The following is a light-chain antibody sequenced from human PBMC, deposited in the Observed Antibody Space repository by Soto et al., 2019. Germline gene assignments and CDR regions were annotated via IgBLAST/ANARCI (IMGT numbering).Light chain of an antibody. J-gene: IGLJ2*01. Sequence: QPVLTQSPSASASLGASVKLTCTLSSGHSTYVIAWHQQQPEKGPRFLMKVNSDGSHSQGGGIPDRFSGSRSGTERYLTISSLQSEDEADYYCQTWDTGISVFGGGTKLTVL. CDR2: VNSDGSH. V-gene: IGLV4-69*02. CDR3: QTWDTGISV. CDR1: SGHSTYV.